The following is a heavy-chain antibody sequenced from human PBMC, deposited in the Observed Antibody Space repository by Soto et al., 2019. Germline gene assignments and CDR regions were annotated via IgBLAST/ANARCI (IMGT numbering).Heavy chain of an antibody. CDR1: GFTFSNAW. Sequence: GGSLRLSCAASGFTFSNAWMSWVRQAPGKGLEWVGRIKSKTDDGTTDYAAPVKGRFTISRDDSKNTLYLQMNSLKTEDTAVYYCTTELMYVDVVATILIDDAFDMWGQGTMVTVS. CDR3: TTELMYVDVVATILIDDAFDM. D-gene: IGHD5-12*01. J-gene: IGHJ3*02. V-gene: IGHV3-15*01. CDR2: IKSKTDDGTT.